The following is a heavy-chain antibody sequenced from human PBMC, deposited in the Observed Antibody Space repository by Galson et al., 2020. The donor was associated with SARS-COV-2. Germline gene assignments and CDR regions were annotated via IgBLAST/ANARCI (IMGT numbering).Heavy chain of an antibody. V-gene: IGHV3-30-3*01. Sequence: TGGSLRLSCEASGFTFSSYAMHWVRQAPGKGLEWVAVISYDGSNKYYADSVKGRFTISRDNSKNTLYLQMNSLRAEDTAVYYCARDIGVAFDIWGQGTMVTVSS. J-gene: IGHJ3*02. CDR3: ARDIGVAFDI. CDR1: GFTFSSYA. CDR2: ISYDGSNK. D-gene: IGHD3-10*01.